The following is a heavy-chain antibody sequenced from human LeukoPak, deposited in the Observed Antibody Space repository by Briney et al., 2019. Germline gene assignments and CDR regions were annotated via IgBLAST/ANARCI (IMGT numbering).Heavy chain of an antibody. D-gene: IGHD4-23*01. CDR2: IYHSGST. Sequence: MASETLSLTCAVSGVSISSSSGNCWTWVRQPPGKGLEWIGEIYHSGSTNYNPSLKSRVTMLLDKSKNQFSLKLSSVTAADTAVYYCARNGGNSDFDYWGQGTLVTVSS. J-gene: IGHJ4*02. CDR3: ARNGGNSDFDY. V-gene: IGHV4-4*02. CDR1: GVSISSSSGNC.